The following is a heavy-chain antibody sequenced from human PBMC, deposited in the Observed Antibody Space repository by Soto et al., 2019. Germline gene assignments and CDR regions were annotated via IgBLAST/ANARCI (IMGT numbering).Heavy chain of an antibody. V-gene: IGHV1-8*01. CDR2: MNPNSGNT. CDR3: ARVMVATRYWYFDL. Sequence: QVQLVQSGAEVKKSGASVKVSCKASGYTFTSYDINWVRQATGQGLEWMGWMNPNSGNTGYAQKFQGRVTMPRNTSKSTAYMELSSLRSEDTAVYYCARVMVATRYWYFDLWGRGTLVTVSS. J-gene: IGHJ2*01. CDR1: GYTFTSYD. D-gene: IGHD5-12*01.